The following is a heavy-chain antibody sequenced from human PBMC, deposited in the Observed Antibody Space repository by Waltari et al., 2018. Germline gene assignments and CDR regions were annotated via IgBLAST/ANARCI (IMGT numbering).Heavy chain of an antibody. CDR2: ISSKSGTAI. CDR1: GFTFSDYY. Sequence: QVQLVESGGALVKPGGSLRLSCAASGFTFSDYYMSWIRQAPGKGVGCVSYISSKSGTAINYADSVIGRFTISRDNAKNSLYLQMNSLRVEDTAFYYCARAESYSDYDYSRLYFDWWGPGTLVTVSS. CDR3: ARAESYSDYDYSRLYFDW. D-gene: IGHD5-12*01. J-gene: IGHJ4*02. V-gene: IGHV3-11*04.